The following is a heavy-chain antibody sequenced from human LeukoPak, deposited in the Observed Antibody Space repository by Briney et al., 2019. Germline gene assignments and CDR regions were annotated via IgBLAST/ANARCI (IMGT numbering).Heavy chain of an antibody. Sequence: GGSLRLSCAASGFTVSSNYMSWVRQAPGKGLEWVSVIYSGGSTYYADSVKGRFTISRDNSKNTLYLQMNSLRAEDTAVYYCANPSPAYDSSGYIFDYWGQGTLVTVSS. CDR1: GFTVSSNY. CDR2: IYSGGST. D-gene: IGHD3-22*01. V-gene: IGHV3-66*01. J-gene: IGHJ4*02. CDR3: ANPSPAYDSSGYIFDY.